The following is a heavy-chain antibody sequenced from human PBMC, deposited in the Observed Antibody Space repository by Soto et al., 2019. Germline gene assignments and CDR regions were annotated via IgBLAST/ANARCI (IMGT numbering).Heavy chain of an antibody. CDR3: ARSSYYYYDSSGYLGY. CDR2: IYPGDSDT. CDR1: GYSFTSYW. V-gene: IGHV5-51*01. D-gene: IGHD3-22*01. J-gene: IGHJ4*02. Sequence: GESLKISCKGSGYSFTSYWIGWVRQMPGKGLEWMGIIYPGDSDTRYSPSFQGQVTISADKSISTAYLQWSSPKASDTAMYYCARSSYYYYDSSGYLGYWGQGTLVTVSS.